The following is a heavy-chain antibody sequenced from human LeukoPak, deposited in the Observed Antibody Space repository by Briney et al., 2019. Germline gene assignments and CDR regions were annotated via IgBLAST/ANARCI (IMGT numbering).Heavy chain of an antibody. CDR1: GGSISSYY. J-gene: IGHJ4*02. Sequence: PSETLSLTCTVSGGSISSYYWSWIRQPPGKGLEWIGYIYYSGGTNYNPSLKSRVTISVDTSKNQFSLKLSSVTAADTAVYYCARHSSSGWPNPYFDYWGQGTLVTVSS. CDR2: IYYSGGT. V-gene: IGHV4-59*08. D-gene: IGHD6-19*01. CDR3: ARHSSSGWPNPYFDY.